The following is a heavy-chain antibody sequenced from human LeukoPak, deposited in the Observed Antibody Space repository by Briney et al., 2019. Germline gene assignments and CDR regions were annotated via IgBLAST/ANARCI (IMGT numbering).Heavy chain of an antibody. J-gene: IGHJ5*02. Sequence: ASVKVSCKASGYTFTSYGISWVRQAPGRGLEWMGWISAYNGNTNYAQKLQGRVTMTTDTSTSTAYMELRSLRSDDTAVYYCARVSSSIAASWFDPWGQGTLVTVSS. D-gene: IGHD6-6*01. V-gene: IGHV1-18*01. CDR3: ARVSSSIAASWFDP. CDR1: GYTFTSYG. CDR2: ISAYNGNT.